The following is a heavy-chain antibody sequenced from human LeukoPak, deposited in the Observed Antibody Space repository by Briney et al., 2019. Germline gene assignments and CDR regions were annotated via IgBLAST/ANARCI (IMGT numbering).Heavy chain of an antibody. D-gene: IGHD3-22*01. J-gene: IGHJ3*02. CDR3: TTDEDYYDSSGSAFDI. V-gene: IGHV3-23*01. CDR1: GFTFSSYA. Sequence: PSGGSLRLSCAASGFTFSSYAMSWVRQAPGKGLEWVSAISGSGGSTYYADSVKGRFIISRDNSKNTLYLQMNSLRADDTAVYYCTTDEDYYDSSGSAFDIWGQGTMVTVSS. CDR2: ISGSGGST.